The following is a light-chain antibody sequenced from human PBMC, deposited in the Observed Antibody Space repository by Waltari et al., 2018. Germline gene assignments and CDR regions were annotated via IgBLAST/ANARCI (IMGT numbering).Light chain of an antibody. V-gene: IGKV3-20*01. J-gene: IGKJ4*01. CDR3: QQYDGSVVT. CDR2: GAS. CDR1: QTITGSW. Sequence: EIVLTQSPGTLSVSPGERVHVSCRASQTITGSWLTWYHQKPGPAPRLLIYGASNRAPGIPDRFSGSGSGTDFTLTISRLEPEDSAVYYCQQYDGSVVTFGGGTKVEIK.